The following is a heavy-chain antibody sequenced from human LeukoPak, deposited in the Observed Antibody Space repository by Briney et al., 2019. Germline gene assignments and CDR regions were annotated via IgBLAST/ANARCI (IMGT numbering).Heavy chain of an antibody. V-gene: IGHV3-66*02. CDR3: ARFITMMSIGNWFDP. D-gene: IGHD3-22*01. J-gene: IGHJ5*02. CDR2: IYSGGST. CDR1: GFTVSSNY. Sequence: GGSLRLSCAASGFTVSSNYMSWVRQAPGKGLEWVSVIYSGGSTYYADSVKGRFTISRDNSKDTLYLQMNSLRAEDTAVYYCARFITMMSIGNWFDPWGQGTLVTVSS.